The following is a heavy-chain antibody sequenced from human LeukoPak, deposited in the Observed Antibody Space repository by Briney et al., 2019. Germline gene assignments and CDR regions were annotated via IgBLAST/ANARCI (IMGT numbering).Heavy chain of an antibody. CDR3: AFGPPTEYYFDY. D-gene: IGHD3-10*01. CDR2: ISAYNGNT. J-gene: IGHJ4*02. Sequence: ASVKVSCKASGYTFTSYGISWVRQAPGQGLEWMGWISAYNGNTNYAQKLQGRVTMTTDTSTSTAYMELRSLRSDGTAVYYCAFGPPTEYYFDYWGQGTLVTVSS. V-gene: IGHV1-18*01. CDR1: GYTFTSYG.